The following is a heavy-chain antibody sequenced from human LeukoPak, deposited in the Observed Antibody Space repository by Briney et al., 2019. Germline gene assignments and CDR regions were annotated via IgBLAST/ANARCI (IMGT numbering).Heavy chain of an antibody. CDR1: GFTFSSYS. CDR2: ISSSSSYI. CDR3: ARGSYYYGSGSPGYFDY. D-gene: IGHD3-10*01. J-gene: IGHJ4*02. Sequence: GGSLRLSCAASGFTFSSYSMNWVRQAPGKGLEWVSSISSSSSYIYYADSVKGRFTISRDNAKNSLYLQTNSLRAEDTAVYYCARGSYYYGSGSPGYFDYWGQGTLVTVSS. V-gene: IGHV3-21*01.